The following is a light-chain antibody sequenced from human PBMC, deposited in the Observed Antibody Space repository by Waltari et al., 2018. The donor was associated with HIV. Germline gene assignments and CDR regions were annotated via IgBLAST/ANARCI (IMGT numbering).Light chain of an antibody. V-gene: IGLV3-1*01. Sequence: TQSASVPVSEGQSVSISCSGVAGTDGSPCWYQKKEGSPPQLIINDRGRRPSWVPERSAATSSGDTATPINGGAQSVDEADYCCQGSVGEFLKFGGGTRVTVL. J-gene: IGLJ3*02. CDR1: AGTDGS. CDR3: QGSVGEFLK. CDR2: DRG.